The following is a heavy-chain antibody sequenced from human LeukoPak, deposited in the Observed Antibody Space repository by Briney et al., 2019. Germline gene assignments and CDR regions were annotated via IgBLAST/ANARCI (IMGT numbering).Heavy chain of an antibody. J-gene: IGHJ4*02. CDR2: ISYDVKRQ. D-gene: IGHD3-10*01. CDR1: GFTFSSCG. Sequence: GGSLRLSCAASGFTFSSCGMHWVRQAPGKGLEWVAVISYDVKRQYYADSVKGRFTISRDNSKNTLYLQMNSLRAEDTAVYFCAKEQSSGSYRTSDYWGQGTLVTVSS. V-gene: IGHV3-30*18. CDR3: AKEQSSGSYRTSDY.